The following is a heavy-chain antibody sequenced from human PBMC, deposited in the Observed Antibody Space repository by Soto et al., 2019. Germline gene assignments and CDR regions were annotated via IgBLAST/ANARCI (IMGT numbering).Heavy chain of an antibody. Sequence: QVPLVQSGAEVKKPGASVKVSCKASGYTFTGYYMHWVRQAPGQGLEWMGWINPNSGGTNYAQKFQGRVTISVDTSKNQFSLKLSSVTAADTAVYYCARVGTVWFGEAQAFDIWGQGTMVTVSS. J-gene: IGHJ3*02. CDR2: INPNSGGT. CDR1: GYTFTGYY. V-gene: IGHV1-2*02. CDR3: ARVGTVWFGEAQAFDI. D-gene: IGHD3-10*01.